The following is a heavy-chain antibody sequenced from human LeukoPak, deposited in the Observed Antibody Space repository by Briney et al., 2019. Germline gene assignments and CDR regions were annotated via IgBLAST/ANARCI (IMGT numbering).Heavy chain of an antibody. V-gene: IGHV4-39*07. CDR1: GGSISSSSYY. CDR3: ARLSGPEDWFDP. CDR2: IYYSGST. D-gene: IGHD6-25*01. J-gene: IGHJ5*02. Sequence: SETLSLTCTVSGGSISSSSYYWGWIRQPPGKGLEWIGSIYYSGSTNYNPSLKSRVTISVDTSKNQFSLKLSSVTAADTAVYYCARLSGPEDWFDPWGQGTLVTVSS.